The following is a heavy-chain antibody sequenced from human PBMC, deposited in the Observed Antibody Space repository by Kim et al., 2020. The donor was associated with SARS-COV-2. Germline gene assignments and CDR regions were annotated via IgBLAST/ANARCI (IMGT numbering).Heavy chain of an antibody. CDR2: IWYDGSNK. Sequence: GGSLRLSCAASGFTFSSYGMHWVRQAPGKGLEWVAVIWYDGSNKYYADSVKGRFTISRDNSKNTLYLQMNSLRAEDTAVYYCAREGAHAGAPHYYYYGMDVWGQGTTVTVSS. CDR1: GFTFSSYG. J-gene: IGHJ6*02. CDR3: AREGAHAGAPHYYYYGMDV. D-gene: IGHD1-26*01. V-gene: IGHV3-33*01.